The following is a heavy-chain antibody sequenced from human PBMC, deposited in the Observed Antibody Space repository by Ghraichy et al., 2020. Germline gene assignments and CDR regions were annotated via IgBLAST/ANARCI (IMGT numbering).Heavy chain of an antibody. Sequence: GGSLRLSCAASGFTFSSYSMNWVRQAPGKGLEWVSCITISNSFIYYADSVKGRFTISRDNAKNSLYLHMNSLRAEDTAVYYCARDLDASNPGDYWGQGTLVTVSS. V-gene: IGHV3-21*01. CDR2: ITISNSFI. CDR3: ARDLDASNPGDY. D-gene: IGHD5-24*01. J-gene: IGHJ4*02. CDR1: GFTFSSYS.